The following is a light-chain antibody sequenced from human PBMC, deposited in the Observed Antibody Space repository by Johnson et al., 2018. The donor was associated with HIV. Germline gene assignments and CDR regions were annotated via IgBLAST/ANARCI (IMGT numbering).Light chain of an antibody. J-gene: IGLJ1*01. CDR1: SSNIGNNY. Sequence: QPVLTQPPSVSAAPGQTVTISCSGSSSNIGNNYVAWYQQVPGTAPKLLIYDNNRRPSGIPDRFSGSKSGSSATLGITGLQTGDEADYYCGTWDSSLSLLYVFGTGTKVTVL. V-gene: IGLV1-51*01. CDR3: GTWDSSLSLLYV. CDR2: DNN.